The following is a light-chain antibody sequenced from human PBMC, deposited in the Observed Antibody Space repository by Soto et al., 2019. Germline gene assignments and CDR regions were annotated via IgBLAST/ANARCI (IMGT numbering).Light chain of an antibody. CDR1: QSVTNY. CDR2: DAS. CDR3: QQRSISIT. V-gene: IGKV3-11*01. Sequence: EFVLTIFPDTLSCPAGGSAPLSCRASQSVTNYFAWYQQKPGQAPRLLIYDASNRATGIPARFSGSGSGTDFTLTISSLEADDFAVYYCQQRSISITFGQGTRLE. J-gene: IGKJ5*01.